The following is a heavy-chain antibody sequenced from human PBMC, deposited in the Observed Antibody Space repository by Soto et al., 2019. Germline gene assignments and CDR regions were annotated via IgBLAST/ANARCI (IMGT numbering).Heavy chain of an antibody. V-gene: IGHV3-73*02. CDR2: IRSKANSYAT. CDR1: GFTFSGSA. Sequence: EVQLVESGGGLVQPGGSLKLSCAASGFTFSGSAMHWVRQASGKGLEWVGRIRSKANSYATAYAASVKGRFTISRDDSKNTAYLQMNSLKTEDTAVYYCTIYGGNSGGDYWGQGTLVTVSS. CDR3: TIYGGNSGGDY. J-gene: IGHJ4*02. D-gene: IGHD4-17*01.